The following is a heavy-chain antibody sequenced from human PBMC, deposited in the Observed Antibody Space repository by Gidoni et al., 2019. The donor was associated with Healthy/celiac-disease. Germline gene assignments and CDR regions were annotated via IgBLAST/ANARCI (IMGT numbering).Heavy chain of an antibody. V-gene: IGHV4-31*03. Sequence: QVQLQESGPGLVKPSQPLSLTCPVSGGSISSGGYYWSWIRQHPGKGLAWIGYIYYSGSTYYNPSLKSRVTISVDTSKNQFSLKLSSVTAADTAVYYCARACQTIDGSNTDAFDIWGQGTMVTVSS. CDR2: IYYSGST. J-gene: IGHJ3*02. CDR1: GGSISSGGYY. D-gene: IGHD1-1*01. CDR3: ARACQTIDGSNTDAFDI.